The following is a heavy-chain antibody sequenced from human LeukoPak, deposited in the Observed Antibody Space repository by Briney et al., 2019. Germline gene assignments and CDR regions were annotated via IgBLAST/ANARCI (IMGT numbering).Heavy chain of an antibody. CDR3: ARVFMRTTAAPLAY. D-gene: IGHD6-13*01. Sequence: ASVKVSCKASGFTFASYGISWVRQAPGQGLEWMGWISAYNGNTNYAQKLQGRVTMTTDTSTSTAYMELRSLRSDDTAVYYCARVFMRTTAAPLAYWGQGTLVTVSS. CDR1: GFTFASYG. J-gene: IGHJ4*02. V-gene: IGHV1-18*01. CDR2: ISAYNGNT.